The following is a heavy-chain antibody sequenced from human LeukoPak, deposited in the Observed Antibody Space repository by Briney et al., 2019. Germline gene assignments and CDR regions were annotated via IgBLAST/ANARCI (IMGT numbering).Heavy chain of an antibody. Sequence: SETLSLTCTVSGGSISSYYWSWIRQPPGKGLGWIGYISQSGYTNYNPSLKSRVTLSLDTSKHQLSLKLRSVTAADTAVYYCARDSGLRSGELEGIGWFDPWGQGTLVTVSS. D-gene: IGHD6-19*01. CDR1: GGSISSYY. V-gene: IGHV4-59*13. CDR2: ISQSGYT. J-gene: IGHJ5*02. CDR3: ARDSGLRSGELEGIGWFDP.